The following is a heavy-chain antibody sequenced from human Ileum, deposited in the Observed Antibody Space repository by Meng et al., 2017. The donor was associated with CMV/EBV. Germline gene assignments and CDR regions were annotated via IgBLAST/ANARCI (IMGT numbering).Heavy chain of an antibody. D-gene: IGHD3-10*01. CDR2: IHPTGTT. J-gene: IGHJ5*02. CDR1: GGSLTSYY. V-gene: IGHV4-4*07. Sequence: QLPVRYSGPSLLQPSDTLSLTCTVTGGSLTSYYWTWIRQPAGKGLEWIGRIHPTGTTDDNPSLRSRVSMSLDKSKNQFSLKLTSVTAADTAVYYCARAAARGVPVDLWGQGTLVTVSS. CDR3: ARAAARGVPVDL.